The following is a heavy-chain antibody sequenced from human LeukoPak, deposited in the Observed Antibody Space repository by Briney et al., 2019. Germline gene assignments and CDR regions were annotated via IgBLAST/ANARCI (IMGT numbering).Heavy chain of an antibody. CDR3: ARNVVVVAANWFDP. CDR1: GGSLSSGSYY. D-gene: IGHD2-15*01. CDR2: IYTSGST. Sequence: TLSLTCTVSGGSLSSGSYYWSWIRQPAGKGLEWIGRIYTSGSTNYNPSLKSRVTISVDTSKNQFSLKLSSVTAADTAVYYCARNVVVVAANWFDPWGQGTLVTVSS. J-gene: IGHJ5*02. V-gene: IGHV4-61*02.